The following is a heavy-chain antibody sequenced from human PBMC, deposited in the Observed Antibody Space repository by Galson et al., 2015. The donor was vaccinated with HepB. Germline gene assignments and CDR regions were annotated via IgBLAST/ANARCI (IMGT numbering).Heavy chain of an antibody. J-gene: IGHJ6*02. V-gene: IGHV6-1*01. Sequence: CAISGDSVSSNSAAWNWIRQSPSRGLEWLGRTYYRSKWWNDYAVSVRSRITFKPDTSKNQFSLQLNSVTPEDTAVYYCATTYCGGDCYWYYYYGMDVWGQVTTVTVSS. CDR2: TYYRSKWWN. CDR3: ATTYCGGDCYWYYYYGMDV. D-gene: IGHD2-21*02. CDR1: GDSVSSNSAA.